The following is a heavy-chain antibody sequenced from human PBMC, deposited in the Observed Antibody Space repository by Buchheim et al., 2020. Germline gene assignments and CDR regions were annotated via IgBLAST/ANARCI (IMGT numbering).Heavy chain of an antibody. V-gene: IGHV3-30-3*01. J-gene: IGHJ4*02. CDR1: GLTFSTNS. D-gene: IGHD6-19*01. CDR2: ISFDGSDQ. CDR3: AKGRWDTSGWFFDY. Sequence: QVQLVESGGGVVQPGRSLRLSCAASGLTFSTNSMHWVRQAPGKGLEWVAGISFDGSDQHYTDSVKGRFTISRDISKNTLFIQMNSLRVEDTAIYYCAKGRWDTSGWFFDYWGQGTL.